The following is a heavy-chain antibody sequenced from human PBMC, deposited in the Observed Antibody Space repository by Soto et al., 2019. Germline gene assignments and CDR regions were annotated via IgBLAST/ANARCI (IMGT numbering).Heavy chain of an antibody. CDR1: GFTFSSYA. CDR2: ISGSGGST. CDR3: AKDETYPCSGGSCSFDY. Sequence: GESLKISCAASGFTFSSYAMSWVRQAPGKGLEWVSAISGSGGSTYYADSVKGRFTISRDNSKNTLYLQMNSLRAEDTAVYYCAKDETYPCSGGSCSFDYWGQGTLVTVSS. J-gene: IGHJ4*02. V-gene: IGHV3-23*01. D-gene: IGHD2-15*01.